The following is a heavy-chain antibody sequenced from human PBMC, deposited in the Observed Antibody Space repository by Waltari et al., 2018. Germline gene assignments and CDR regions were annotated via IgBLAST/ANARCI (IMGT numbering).Heavy chain of an antibody. CDR3: ARDRGRGLYLDS. J-gene: IGHJ4*02. CDR1: GESMSSNSF. Sequence: QLQQSGPGLVKPSASLSLPCAVSGESMSSNSFWIWVRQSPGKGLEWIGQVHRSGRTNYNPSLASRVTISIDMSNSQFSLRVPSPTAADTAMYYCARDRGRGLYLDSWSQGTLVTVSP. V-gene: IGHV4-4*02. D-gene: IGHD2-15*01. CDR2: VHRSGRT.